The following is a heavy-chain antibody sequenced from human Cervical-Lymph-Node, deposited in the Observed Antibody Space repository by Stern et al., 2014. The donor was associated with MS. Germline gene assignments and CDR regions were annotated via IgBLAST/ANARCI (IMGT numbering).Heavy chain of an antibody. CDR2: ISYSGST. D-gene: IGHD5-18*01. V-gene: IGHV4-61*01. CDR3: ARQSSGGYR. J-gene: IGHJ4*02. Sequence: VQLEESGPGLVKPSETLSLTCTVSGGSVSSGSYYWNWIRQPPGKGLEWIGYISYSGSTNYNPSLKSRVPISVDTSKNQFSLKLNSVTAADTAVYYCARQSSGGYRWGQGTLVTVSS. CDR1: GGSVSSGSYY.